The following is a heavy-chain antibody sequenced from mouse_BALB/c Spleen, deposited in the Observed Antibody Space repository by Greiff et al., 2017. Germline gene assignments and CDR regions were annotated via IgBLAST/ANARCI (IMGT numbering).Heavy chain of an antibody. V-gene: IGHV1-80*01. CDR1: GYAFSSYW. J-gene: IGHJ2*01. CDR3: ARRHYGSGYFDY. Sequence: VKLQESGAELVRPGSSVKISCKASGYAFSSYWMNWVKQRPGQGLEWIGQIYPGDGDTNYNGKFKGKATLTADKSSSTAYMQLSSLTSEDSAVYFCARRHYGSGYFDYWGQGTTLTVSS. D-gene: IGHD1-1*01. CDR2: IYPGDGDT.